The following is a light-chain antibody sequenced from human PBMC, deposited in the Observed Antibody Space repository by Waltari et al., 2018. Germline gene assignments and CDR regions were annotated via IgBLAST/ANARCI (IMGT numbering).Light chain of an antibody. CDR2: DVS. CDR3: SSYISSDTLEL. J-gene: IGLJ2*01. CDR1: SSDVGGYPY. Sequence: QSALTQPASVSGSPGQSITISCTGTSSDVGGYPYVSWYQQHPGKAPKLIIYDVSNRPSGVSNRFSGSKSGNTASLTISGLQAEDEADYYCSSYISSDTLELFGGGTSLTV. V-gene: IGLV2-14*03.